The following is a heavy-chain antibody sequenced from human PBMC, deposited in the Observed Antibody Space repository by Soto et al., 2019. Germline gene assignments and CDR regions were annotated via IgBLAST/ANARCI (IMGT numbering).Heavy chain of an antibody. Sequence: PSETLSLTCAVYGGSFSGYYWSWIRQPPGKGLEWIGEINHSGSTNYNPSLKSRVTISVDTSKNQFSLKLSSVTAADTAVYYCARTGNSGGYYDFWSGYYSAYYYMDVWGKGTTVTVSS. CDR3: ARTGNSGGYYDFWSGYYSAYYYMDV. CDR2: INHSGST. J-gene: IGHJ6*03. D-gene: IGHD3-3*01. CDR1: GGSFSGYY. V-gene: IGHV4-34*01.